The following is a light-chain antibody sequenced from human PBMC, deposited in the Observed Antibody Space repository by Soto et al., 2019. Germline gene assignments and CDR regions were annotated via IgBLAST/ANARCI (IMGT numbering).Light chain of an antibody. CDR3: QQHNDWPPST. V-gene: IGKV3-15*01. CDR1: QSVSDN. Sequence: ETLLTQSPATLSVYPGERATLSCRASQSVSDNLAWYQQKPGQAPRLLIYGASTRAPGIPDRFSGSGFGTEFSLTISSLQSEDFAVYYCQQHNDWPPSTFGQGTKLEIK. J-gene: IGKJ2*01. CDR2: GAS.